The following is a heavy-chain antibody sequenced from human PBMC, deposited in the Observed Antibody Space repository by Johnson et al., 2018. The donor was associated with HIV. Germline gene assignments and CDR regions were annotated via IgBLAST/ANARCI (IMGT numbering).Heavy chain of an antibody. D-gene: IGHD6-19*01. CDR3: AKEEGSSGWFDAFDI. CDR1: GFTFDDYA. J-gene: IGHJ3*02. Sequence: VHLVESGGVVVQPGGSLRLSCAASGFTFDDYAMHWVRQAPGKGLELVSLIWWDGGSTYYADSVKGRFTISRDNSKNSLYLQMNRLCAEDTALYYCAKEEGSSGWFDAFDIWGQGTMVTVSS. CDR2: IWWDGGST. V-gene: IGHV3-43D*03.